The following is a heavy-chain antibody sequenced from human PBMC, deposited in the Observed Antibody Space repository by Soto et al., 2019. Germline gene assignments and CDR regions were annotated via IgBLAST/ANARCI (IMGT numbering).Heavy chain of an antibody. D-gene: IGHD4-4*01. CDR2: INAGNGNT. Sequence: QVQLVQSGAEVKKPGASVKVSCKASGYTFTSYAMHWVRQAPGQRLEWMGWINAGNGNTKYSQKFQGRVTITRGTSASAAYLELSSLRSEDTAVYYCASSKSNYALIDYYYCGMDVWGQGTTVTVSS. J-gene: IGHJ6*02. CDR1: GYTFTSYA. V-gene: IGHV1-3*01. CDR3: ASSKSNYALIDYYYCGMDV.